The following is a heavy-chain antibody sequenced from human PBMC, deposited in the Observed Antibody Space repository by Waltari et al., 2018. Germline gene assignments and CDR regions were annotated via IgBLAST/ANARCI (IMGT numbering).Heavy chain of an antibody. CDR2: ITPILGTA. D-gene: IGHD3-22*01. CDR1: GGTFSSYA. J-gene: IGHJ4*02. Sequence: QVQLVQSGAEVKKPGSSVKVSCKASGGTFSSYAISWVRQAPGQGLEWMGGITPILGTANNAQKFQGRVTITADESTSTAYMELSSLRSEDTAVYCCARVSYFYDSSGYYSHFDYWGQGTLVTVSS. CDR3: ARVSYFYDSSGYYSHFDY. V-gene: IGHV1-69*01.